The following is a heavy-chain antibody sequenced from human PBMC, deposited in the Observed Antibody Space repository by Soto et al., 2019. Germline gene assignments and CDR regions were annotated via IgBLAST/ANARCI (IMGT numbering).Heavy chain of an antibody. Sequence: EVQLLESGGGLVQPGGSLRLSCAASGFTFSSYAMSWVRQAPGKGLEWVSAISGSGGSTYYADSVKGRFTISRDNSKNALYLPMNSLRAEDTAVYYCAKYLTGTTSFLDYWGQGTLVTVSS. V-gene: IGHV3-23*01. D-gene: IGHD1-7*01. CDR1: GFTFSSYA. CDR3: AKYLTGTTSFLDY. J-gene: IGHJ4*02. CDR2: ISGSGGST.